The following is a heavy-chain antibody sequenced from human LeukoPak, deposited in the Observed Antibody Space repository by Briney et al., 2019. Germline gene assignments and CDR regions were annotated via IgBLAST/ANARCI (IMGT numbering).Heavy chain of an antibody. V-gene: IGHV3-7*04. CDR2: IKQDGGET. J-gene: IGHJ4*02. CDR3: ARERGWPLHYFDY. D-gene: IGHD5-24*01. CDR1: GFTFTSYW. Sequence: QLRGSLPLPSPSPGFTFTSYWMSWVRQAPGKGLEWVANIKQDGGETYYVGSAKSRFTISRDNAENPLYLQMNSLRSEDPAVYYCARERGWPLHYFDYWGQGTLVTVSS.